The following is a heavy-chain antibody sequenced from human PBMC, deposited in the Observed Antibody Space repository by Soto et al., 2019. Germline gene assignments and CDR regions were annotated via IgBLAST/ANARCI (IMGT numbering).Heavy chain of an antibody. V-gene: IGHV1-18*01. CDR3: NVLLWSTDYYMDV. Sequence: ASVKVFCKASGYTFTSYGISWVRQAPGQGLEWMGWISAYNGNTNYAQKLQGRVTMTTDTSTSTAYMELRSLRSDDTAVYYCNVLLWSTDYYMDVWGKGTTVTVSS. D-gene: IGHD3-10*01. CDR1: GYTFTSYG. J-gene: IGHJ6*03. CDR2: ISAYNGNT.